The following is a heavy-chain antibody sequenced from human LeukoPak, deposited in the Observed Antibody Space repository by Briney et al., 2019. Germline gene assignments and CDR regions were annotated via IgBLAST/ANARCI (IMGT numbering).Heavy chain of an antibody. J-gene: IGHJ4*02. CDR1: GYTFTVYY. CDR3: AREHSRSIAVVRDIRR. D-gene: IGHD6-19*01. V-gene: IGHV1-2*02. CDR2: INPNSGGT. Sequence: ASVKVSCKASGYTFTVYYMHWVRHAPGQGLEWMGWINPNSGGTNYAQKFQGRVTMTRDTSISTAYMELSRLRSDDTAVYYCAREHSRSIAVVRDIRRWGQGTLVTVSS.